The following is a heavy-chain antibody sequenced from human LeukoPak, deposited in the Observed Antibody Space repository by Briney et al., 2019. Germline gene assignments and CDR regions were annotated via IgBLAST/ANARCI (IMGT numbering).Heavy chain of an antibody. CDR3: ARDPSYGPDALDI. Sequence: GRSLRLSCAASGFTFSSYGMHWVRQAPGKGLEGVAVIWYDGSNKYYADSVKGRFTISRDNSKNTLYLQMNSLRAEDTAVYYCARDPSYGPDALDIWGQGTMVTVSS. D-gene: IGHD4-17*01. CDR2: IWYDGSNK. J-gene: IGHJ3*02. V-gene: IGHV3-33*01. CDR1: GFTFSSYG.